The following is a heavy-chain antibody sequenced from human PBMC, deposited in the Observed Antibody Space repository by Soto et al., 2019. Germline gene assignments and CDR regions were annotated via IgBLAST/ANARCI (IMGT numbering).Heavy chain of an antibody. D-gene: IGHD3-3*01. V-gene: IGHV3-48*01. Sequence: GGSLRLSCAASGFTFSSYSMNWVRQAPGKGLEWVSYISSSSSTIYYADSVKGRFTISRDNAKNSLYLQMNSLRAEDTAVYYCARRSGGLRFDYYYMDVWGKGTTVTVSS. CDR3: ARRSGGLRFDYYYMDV. J-gene: IGHJ6*03. CDR1: GFTFSSYS. CDR2: ISSSSSTI.